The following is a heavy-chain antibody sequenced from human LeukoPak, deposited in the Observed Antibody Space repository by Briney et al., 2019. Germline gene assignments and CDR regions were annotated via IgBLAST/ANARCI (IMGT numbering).Heavy chain of an antibody. V-gene: IGHV3-53*01. J-gene: IGHJ4*02. CDR1: GFTVSDDY. CDR3: ARFLPAARHYFDY. Sequence: GGSLTLSWAASGFTVSDDYLAWVRQAPGTGLEWISVIYGAGGTCYEDSVKGRFTISRDGSKNMLFLQLTNLSPEDGAVYYCARFLPAARHYFDYWGQGTPVTVSS. D-gene: IGHD6-6*01. CDR2: IYGAGGT.